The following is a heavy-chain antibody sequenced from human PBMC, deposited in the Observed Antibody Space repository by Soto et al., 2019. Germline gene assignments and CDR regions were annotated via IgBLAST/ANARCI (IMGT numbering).Heavy chain of an antibody. Sequence: QVQLQESGPGLVKPSQTLSLTCTVSGASISSGGYYWSWIRQHPGKGLEWIGYISYSGNTYYSPSLKSRVTISVDTSKNQFSLRLNSATAADTAVYYCARDVLTGYDYWGQGTLVTVSS. D-gene: IGHD3-9*01. V-gene: IGHV4-31*03. J-gene: IGHJ4*02. CDR2: ISYSGNT. CDR3: ARDVLTGYDY. CDR1: GASISSGGYY.